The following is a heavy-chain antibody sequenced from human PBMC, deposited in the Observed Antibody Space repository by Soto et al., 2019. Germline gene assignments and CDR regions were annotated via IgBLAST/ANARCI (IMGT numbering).Heavy chain of an antibody. D-gene: IGHD2-2*01. CDR3: AHGSCSSADCYPNPYLDY. J-gene: IGHJ4*02. Sequence: QITLKESGPSLVKPTQTLTLTCTFPGFSLSTTAAGVGWIRQPPGKALEWLALIYWDDDERYSPSLKSRLTITKDTSKNQVVLTMTNVDPVDTATYYCAHGSCSSADCYPNPYLDYWGQGILVTVSS. V-gene: IGHV2-5*02. CDR2: IYWDDDE. CDR1: GFSLSTTAAG.